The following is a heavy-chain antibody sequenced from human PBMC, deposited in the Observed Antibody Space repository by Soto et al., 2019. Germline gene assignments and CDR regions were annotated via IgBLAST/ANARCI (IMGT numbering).Heavy chain of an antibody. D-gene: IGHD3-16*01. CDR3: AHLVVVGITYYFDS. Sequence: QITLKESGPTLVKPTQTLTLTCTFSGFSLSTSGVGVGWIRQPPGKALEWLTFIYWDDDKRNSPFLKSRLTITKDTSKNPVVLTMTNMDPVDTATYYCAHLVVVGITYYFDSWGQGTLVTVSS. CDR1: GFSLSTSGVG. J-gene: IGHJ4*02. CDR2: IYWDDDK. V-gene: IGHV2-5*02.